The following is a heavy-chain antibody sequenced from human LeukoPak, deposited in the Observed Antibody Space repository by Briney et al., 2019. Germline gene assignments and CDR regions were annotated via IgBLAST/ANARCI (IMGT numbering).Heavy chain of an antibody. J-gene: IGHJ4*02. V-gene: IGHV3-21*01. CDR1: GFTFSSYS. Sequence: GGSLRLSCAASGFTFSSYSMNWVRQAPGKGLEWVSSISSSSSYIYYADSVKGRFTISRDNAKNSLYLQMNSLRAEDTAVYDCARDRTGELVAATMDYWGQGTLVTVSS. CDR2: ISSSSSYI. CDR3: ARDRTGELVAATMDY. D-gene: IGHD2-15*01.